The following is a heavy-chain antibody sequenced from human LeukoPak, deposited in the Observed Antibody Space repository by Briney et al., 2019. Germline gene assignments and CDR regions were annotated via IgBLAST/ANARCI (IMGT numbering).Heavy chain of an antibody. CDR3: ARHGNKQWLVHDAFDI. V-gene: IGHV4-59*08. CDR2: IHYSGSS. Sequence: SETLSLTCSVSGDSVSSFYWNWIRQSPGRGLEWIGNIHYSGSSIYNPSLRSRVTMSIDTSKNQFSLKLSSVTAADTAVYYCARHGNKQWLVHDAFDIWGQGTMVTVSS. CDR1: GDSVSSFY. J-gene: IGHJ3*02. D-gene: IGHD6-19*01.